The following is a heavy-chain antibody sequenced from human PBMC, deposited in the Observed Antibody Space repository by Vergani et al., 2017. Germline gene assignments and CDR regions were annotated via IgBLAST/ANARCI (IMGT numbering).Heavy chain of an antibody. Sequence: QVQLQQSGPGLVKPSQTLSLTCAISGDSVSSNSAAWNWIRQSPSRGLEWLGRTYYRSKWYNDYAVSVKSRITINPDTSKNQFSLQLNSVTPEDTAVYYCAKDLSPKTGDTSLPPGSSGWYHYYYYGMDVWGQGP. D-gene: IGHD6-19*01. V-gene: IGHV6-1*01. CDR2: TYYRSKWYN. J-gene: IGHJ6*02. CDR3: AKDLSPKTGDTSLPPGSSGWYHYYYYGMDV. CDR1: GDSVSSNSAA.